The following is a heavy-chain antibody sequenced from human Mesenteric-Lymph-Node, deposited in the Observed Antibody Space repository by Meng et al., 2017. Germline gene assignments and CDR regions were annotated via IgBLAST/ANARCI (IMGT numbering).Heavy chain of an antibody. D-gene: IGHD2-8*01. V-gene: IGHV3-48*03. CDR1: GFTFSTYE. J-gene: IGHJ4*02. CDR3: TRESATSPPLY. Sequence: GESLKISCAASGFTFSTYEMNWVRQAPGKGLEWISYISSSGSTIYYADSVKGRFTISRDNAKNSLYLQMNSLRVEDTAVYYSTRESATSPPLYWGPGTLVTVSS. CDR2: ISSSGSTI.